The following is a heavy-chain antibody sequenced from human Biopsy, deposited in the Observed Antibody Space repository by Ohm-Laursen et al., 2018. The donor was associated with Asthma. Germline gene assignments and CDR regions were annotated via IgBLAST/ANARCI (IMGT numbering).Heavy chain of an antibody. CDR2: ISYGGKT. D-gene: IGHD3-3*01. CDR1: GGSMTPTSNY. CDR3: ARRITIFGVVQKDHGMDA. V-gene: IGHV4-39*01. J-gene: IGHJ6*02. Sequence: VTLSLTCAVSGGSMTPTSNYWDWIRQAPGKGLEWIGYISYGGKTSYNPSLKNRVTISRDTSKNQFSLRLTSVTAADTAVYFCARRITIFGVVQKDHGMDAWGQGTTVIVSS.